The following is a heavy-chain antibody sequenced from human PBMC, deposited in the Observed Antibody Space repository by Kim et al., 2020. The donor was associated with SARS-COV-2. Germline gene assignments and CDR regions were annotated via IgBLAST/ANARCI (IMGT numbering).Heavy chain of an antibody. Sequence: YAQKFQGWVTMTRDTSISTAYMELSRLRSDDTAVYYCARDYGSGSYPFDYWGQGTLVTVSS. CDR3: ARDYGSGSYPFDY. D-gene: IGHD3-10*01. V-gene: IGHV1-2*04. J-gene: IGHJ4*02.